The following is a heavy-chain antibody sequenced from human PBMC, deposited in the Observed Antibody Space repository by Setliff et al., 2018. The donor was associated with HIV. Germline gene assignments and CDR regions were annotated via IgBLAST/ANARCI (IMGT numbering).Heavy chain of an antibody. Sequence: ASVKVSCKVSGYTLTELSIHWVRQAPGKGLEWMGGFDPEDDETIYAQKFQGRVTMTRDTSISTAYMELSRLRSDDTAVYYCATDLGSHALDPWGQGTLVTVSS. V-gene: IGHV1-24*01. CDR1: GYTLTELS. CDR2: FDPEDDET. D-gene: IGHD6-13*01. J-gene: IGHJ5*02. CDR3: ATDLGSHALDP.